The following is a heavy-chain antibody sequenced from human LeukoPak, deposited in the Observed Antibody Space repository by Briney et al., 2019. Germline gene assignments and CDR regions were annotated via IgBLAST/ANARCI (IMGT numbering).Heavy chain of an antibody. CDR3: AREGPSVTPYY. V-gene: IGHV3-7*01. J-gene: IGHJ4*02. CDR1: GFNFGSNW. Sequence: GGSLRLSCAASGFNFGSNWMSWVRQAPGKGLEWGANIKQDGSEKYYVDSVKGRFTISRDNAKNSLYLQMNSLRAEDTAVYYCAREGPSVTPYYWGQGTLVTVSS. CDR2: IKQDGSEK. D-gene: IGHD4-17*01.